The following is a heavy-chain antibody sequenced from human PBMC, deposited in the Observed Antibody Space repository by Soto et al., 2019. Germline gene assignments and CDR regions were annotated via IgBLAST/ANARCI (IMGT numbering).Heavy chain of an antibody. V-gene: IGHV3-23*01. CDR2: ISGSGVST. CDR3: AKEHHYSSSWSEFDY. Sequence: EVQLLESGGDLVQPGGSLRLSCAASGFTFSSYAMSWVRQAPGKGLEWVSAISGSGVSTYYADSVKGRFTISRDNSKNTLYLQMNSLRAEDTAVYYCAKEHHYSSSWSEFDYWGQGTLVTVSS. CDR1: GFTFSSYA. J-gene: IGHJ4*02. D-gene: IGHD6-13*01.